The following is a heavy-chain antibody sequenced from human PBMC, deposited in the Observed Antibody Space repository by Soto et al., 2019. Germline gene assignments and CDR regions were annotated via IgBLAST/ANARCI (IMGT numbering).Heavy chain of an antibody. V-gene: IGHV3-13*01. D-gene: IGHD2-2*01. J-gene: IGHJ6*04. CDR1: GFTFSSYD. Sequence: GGSLRLSCAASGFTFSSYDMHWVRQATGKGLEWVSAIGTAGDTYYPGSVKGRFTISRENAKNSLYLQMNSLRAGDTAVYYCARGRATGLGYCSSTSCFNGVDVWGKGTTVTVSS. CDR3: ARGRATGLGYCSSTSCFNGVDV. CDR2: IGTAGDT.